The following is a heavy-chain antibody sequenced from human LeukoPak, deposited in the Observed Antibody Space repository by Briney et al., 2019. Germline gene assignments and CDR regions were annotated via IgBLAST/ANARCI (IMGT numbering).Heavy chain of an antibody. CDR1: GFTFSNYA. J-gene: IGHJ4*02. D-gene: IGHD3-10*01. CDR2: ISYDGSNK. Sequence: GGSLRLSCAASGFTFSNYAMHWVRQAPGKGLEWVAVISYDGSNKYYADSVKGRFTISSDNSKNTLYLQMNSLRAEDTALYYCASKFGAGSYYFDYWGQGTPVTVSS. V-gene: IGHV3-30-3*01. CDR3: ASKFGAGSYYFDY.